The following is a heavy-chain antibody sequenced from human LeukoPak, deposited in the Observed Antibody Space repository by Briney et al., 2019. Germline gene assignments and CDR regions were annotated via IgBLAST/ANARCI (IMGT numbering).Heavy chain of an antibody. V-gene: IGHV1-69*05. CDR1: GGTFSSYA. CDR3: ARDAYYDSSGYPRENWFDP. D-gene: IGHD3-22*01. CDR2: IIPIFGTA. J-gene: IGHJ5*02. Sequence: SVKVSCKASGGTFSSYAISWVRQAPGQGLEWMGGIIPIFGTANYAQKFQGRVTITTDESTSTAYMELSSLRSEDTAVCYCARDAYYDSSGYPRENWFDPWGQGTLVTVSS.